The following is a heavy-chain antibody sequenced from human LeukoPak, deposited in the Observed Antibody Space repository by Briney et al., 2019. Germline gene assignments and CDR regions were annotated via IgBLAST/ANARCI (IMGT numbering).Heavy chain of an antibody. D-gene: IGHD6-19*01. Sequence: TGGSLRPSCAASGFTFSSYAMSWVRQAPGKGLEWVSAISGSGGSTYYADSVKGRFTISRDNSKNTLYLQMNSLRAEDTAVYYCAKDRGRWQWLVSVLDYWGQGTLVTVSS. CDR2: ISGSGGST. J-gene: IGHJ4*02. CDR3: AKDRGRWQWLVSVLDY. CDR1: GFTFSSYA. V-gene: IGHV3-23*01.